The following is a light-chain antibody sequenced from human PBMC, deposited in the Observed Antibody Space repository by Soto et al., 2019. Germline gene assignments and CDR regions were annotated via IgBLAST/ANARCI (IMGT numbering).Light chain of an antibody. CDR3: QHSYRSPYT. V-gene: IGKV1-39*01. CDR2: GAS. CDR1: QSINIY. J-gene: IGKJ2*01. Sequence: IQMTQSPSSLSASVGDSVTVTCRASQSINIYLNWYQQKPGKAPTLLIYGASSLQSGVPSRFTGGGSPTDFTLTISILQPEDFATYYCQHSYRSPYTFVQGTKLEIK.